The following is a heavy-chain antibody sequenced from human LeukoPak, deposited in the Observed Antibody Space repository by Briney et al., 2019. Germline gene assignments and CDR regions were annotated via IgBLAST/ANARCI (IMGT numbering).Heavy chain of an antibody. J-gene: IGHJ4*02. D-gene: IGHD4/OR15-4a*01. CDR1: GFNFSRSG. Sequence: PGGSLRLSCVMSGFNFSRSGMHWVRQAPGKGLEWVTYIHYNGDDKYYADSVKGRFTVSRDNSKHTLFVQMDSLRAEDTAVYYCARQYRADYFDCWGQGTLVTVSS. CDR2: IHYNGDDK. CDR3: ARQYRADYFDC. V-gene: IGHV3-30*02.